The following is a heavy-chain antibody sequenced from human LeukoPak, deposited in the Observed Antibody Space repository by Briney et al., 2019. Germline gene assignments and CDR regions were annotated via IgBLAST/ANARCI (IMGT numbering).Heavy chain of an antibody. CDR1: GGSISSGGYY. D-gene: IGHD7-27*01. V-gene: IGHV4-31*03. Sequence: SETLSLTCTVSGGSISSGGYYWSWIRQHPGKGLEWIGYIYYSGSTYYNPSLKSRVTISVDTSKNQFSLKLSSVTAADTAVYYCARGSTRGDLDGMDVWGQGTTVTVSS. J-gene: IGHJ6*02. CDR2: IYYSGST. CDR3: ARGSTRGDLDGMDV.